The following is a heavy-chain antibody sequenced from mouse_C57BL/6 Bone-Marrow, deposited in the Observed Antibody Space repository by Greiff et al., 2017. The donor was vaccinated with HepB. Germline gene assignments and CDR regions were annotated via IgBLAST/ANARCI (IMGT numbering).Heavy chain of an antibody. Sequence: QVQLQQSGAELVRPGTSVKVSCKASGYAFTNYLIEWVKQRPGQGLEWIGVINPGSGGTNYNEKFKGKATLTADKSSSTAYMQLSSLTSKDSAVYFCARDRFRYYGSSYGYDGWGQGTTLTV. CDR3: ARDRFRYYGSSYGYDG. D-gene: IGHD1-1*01. CDR2: INPGSGGT. V-gene: IGHV1-54*01. J-gene: IGHJ2*01. CDR1: GYAFTNYL.